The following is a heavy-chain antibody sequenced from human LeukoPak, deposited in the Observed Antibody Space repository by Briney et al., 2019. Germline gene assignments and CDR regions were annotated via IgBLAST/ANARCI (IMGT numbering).Heavy chain of an antibody. J-gene: IGHJ4*02. CDR1: GGSFSGYY. V-gene: IGHV4-34*01. Sequence: SETLSLTCAVYGGSFSGYYWSWIRQPPGKGLEWIGEINHSGSTNYNPSLKSRVTISVDTSKNQSSLKLSSVTAADTAVYYCARGFYCLDYWGQGTLVTVSS. D-gene: IGHD2-21*02. CDR2: INHSGST. CDR3: ARGFYCLDY.